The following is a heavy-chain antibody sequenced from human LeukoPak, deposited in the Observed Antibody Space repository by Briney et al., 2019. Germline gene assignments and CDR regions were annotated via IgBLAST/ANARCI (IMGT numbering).Heavy chain of an antibody. Sequence: SETLSLTCTVSGGSISSSSYYWGWIRQPPGKGLEWIGSIYYSGSTYYNPSLKSRVTISIDTSKNQFSLRLSSVTAADTAMYYCAKSGGYGLIDYWGQGTLVTVSS. J-gene: IGHJ4*02. CDR1: GGSISSSSYY. CDR2: IYYSGST. V-gene: IGHV4-39*01. CDR3: AKSGGYGLIDY. D-gene: IGHD1-26*01.